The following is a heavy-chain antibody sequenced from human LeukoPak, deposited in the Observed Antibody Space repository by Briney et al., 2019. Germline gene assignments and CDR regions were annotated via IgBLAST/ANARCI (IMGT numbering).Heavy chain of an antibody. J-gene: IGHJ4*02. V-gene: IGHV4-31*03. CDR2: IYYSGST. D-gene: IGHD6-13*01. CDR3: AREGYRQPLDY. CDR1: GGSISSGGYY. Sequence: PSETLSLTCTVSGGSISSGGYYWSWIRQHPGKGLEWIGYIYYSGSTYYNPSLKSRVTIPVDTSKNQFSLKLSSVTAAGTAVYYCAREGYRQPLDYWGQGTLVTVSS.